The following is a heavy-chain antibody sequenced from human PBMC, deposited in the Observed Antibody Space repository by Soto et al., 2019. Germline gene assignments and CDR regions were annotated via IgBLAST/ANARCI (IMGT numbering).Heavy chain of an antibody. Sequence: PGGSLRLSCAASGFTFSNAWMSWVRQAPGKGLEWLGRIKSIPDGGTTDYAAPVKGRFTISRGDSKNTLYLQMNSLRTEDTAVYYCTTDASACYDSGNYYPWGQGTLVTVSS. CDR2: IKSIPDGGTT. V-gene: IGHV3-15*01. CDR3: TTDASACYDSGNYYP. CDR1: GFTFSNAW. J-gene: IGHJ5*02. D-gene: IGHD3-22*01.